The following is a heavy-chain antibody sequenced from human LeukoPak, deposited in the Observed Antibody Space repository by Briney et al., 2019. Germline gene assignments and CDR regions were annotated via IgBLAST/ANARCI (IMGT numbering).Heavy chain of an antibody. D-gene: IGHD4-23*01. Sequence: SQTLSLTCTVSGGSIGSGYYWSWIRQHPEKGLEWIGFIYFSGSTYYNPSLKSRVTISVDTSENQFSLRLSSVTAADTAVYYCARVPTTTVVTPSSFDYWGQGTLVTVSS. J-gene: IGHJ4*02. CDR3: ARVPTTTVVTPSSFDY. CDR2: IYFSGST. V-gene: IGHV4-31*03. CDR1: GGSIGSGYY.